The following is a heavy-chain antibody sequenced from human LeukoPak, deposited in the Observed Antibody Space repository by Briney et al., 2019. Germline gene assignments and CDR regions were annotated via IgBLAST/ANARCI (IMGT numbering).Heavy chain of an antibody. J-gene: IGHJ4*02. D-gene: IGHD5-12*01. Sequence: PGRSLRLSCAASGFTFDDYAMHWVRHAPGKGLEWVPGISWNSGSIGYADSVKGRFTISRDNAKNSLYLQMNSLRAEDTALYYCAKADRLRGYDYWGQGTLVTVSS. CDR2: ISWNSGSI. CDR1: GFTFDDYA. V-gene: IGHV3-9*01. CDR3: AKADRLRGYDY.